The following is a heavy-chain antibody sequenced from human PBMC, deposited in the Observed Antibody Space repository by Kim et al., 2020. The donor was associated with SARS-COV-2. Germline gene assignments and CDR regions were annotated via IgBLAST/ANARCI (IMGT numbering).Heavy chain of an antibody. CDR3: ARPFTPSNFKDSDREV. V-gene: IGHV1-18*04. J-gene: IGHJ6*02. CDR2: IDTQGGAT. Sequence: ASVKVSCKASGYSFTSYGITWVRQAPGRGLEWVGWIDTQGGATDHAQHLQGRVTMTTDTATNTAYMELRSLRSDATAVYYCARPFTPSNFKDSDREVWGQGTTVTVSS. CDR1: GYSFTSYG.